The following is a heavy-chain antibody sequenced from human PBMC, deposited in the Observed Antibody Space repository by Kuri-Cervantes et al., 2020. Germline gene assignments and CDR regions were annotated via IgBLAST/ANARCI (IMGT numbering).Heavy chain of an antibody. J-gene: IGHJ4*02. V-gene: IGHV1-58*01. Sequence: SVKVSCKASGFTFTSSAVQWVRQARGQRLEWIGWIVVGSGNTNYAQKFQERVTITRDMSTSTAYMELSSLRSEDTAVYYCAKSPYNWNAPFDYWGQGTLVTVSS. CDR3: AKSPYNWNAPFDY. CDR2: IVVGSGNT. CDR1: GFTFTSSA. D-gene: IGHD1-1*01.